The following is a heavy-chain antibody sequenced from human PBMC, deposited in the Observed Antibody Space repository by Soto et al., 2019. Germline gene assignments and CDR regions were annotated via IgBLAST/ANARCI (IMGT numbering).Heavy chain of an antibody. Sequence: GGSLRLSCASSAFTFNTYAMVWVRQATGKGLEWVSAISVSGGGTYYADSVKGRFTISRDTSKNTLYLQMNSLRADDTAVYYCAKSGGASPYYFDYWGRGTLVTVSS. V-gene: IGHV3-23*01. CDR1: AFTFNTYA. CDR3: AKSGGASPYYFDY. D-gene: IGHD1-26*01. CDR2: ISVSGGGT. J-gene: IGHJ4*02.